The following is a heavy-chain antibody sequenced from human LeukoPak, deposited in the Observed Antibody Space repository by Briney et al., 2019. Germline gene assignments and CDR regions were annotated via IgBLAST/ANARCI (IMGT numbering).Heavy chain of an antibody. J-gene: IGHJ6*02. Sequence: LRLSCAASGFTFSSYAMHWIRQPPGKGLEWIGEINHSGSTNYNPSLKSRVTISVDTSKNQFSLKLSSVTAADTAVYYCARGPYYGMDVWGQGTTVTVSS. CDR2: INHSGST. CDR1: GFTFSSYA. CDR3: ARGPYYGMDV. V-gene: IGHV4-34*01.